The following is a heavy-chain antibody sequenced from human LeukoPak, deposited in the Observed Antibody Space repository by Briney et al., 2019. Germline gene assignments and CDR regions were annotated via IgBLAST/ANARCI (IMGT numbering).Heavy chain of an antibody. D-gene: IGHD4-17*01. Sequence: ASVKVSCKASGGTFISYAISWVRQAPGRGGEGMGWMNPNSGNTGYAQKFQGRVTMTRNTSISTAYMELSSLRSEDTAVYYCARAGKMTTVTPNYWGQGTLVTVSS. CDR3: ARAGKMTTVTPNY. V-gene: IGHV1-8*02. CDR1: GGTFISYA. CDR2: MNPNSGNT. J-gene: IGHJ4*02.